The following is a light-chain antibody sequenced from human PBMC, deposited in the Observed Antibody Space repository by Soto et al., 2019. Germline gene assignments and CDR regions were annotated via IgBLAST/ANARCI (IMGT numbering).Light chain of an antibody. CDR1: RRFASTY. Sequence: TLFPGTRSLSIREKATLSCRPIRRFASTYLAWYQHRPGQAPRLLIYGASARATGVPDRFSGSGSGTEFTLTISRLQSEDFAVYYCQQYNNWPPITFGQGTKVDI. J-gene: IGKJ1*01. V-gene: IGKV3D-15*01. CDR3: QQYNNWPPIT. CDR2: GAS.